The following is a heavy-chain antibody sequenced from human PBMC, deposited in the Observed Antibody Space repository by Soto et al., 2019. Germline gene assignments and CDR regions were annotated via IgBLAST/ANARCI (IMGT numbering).Heavy chain of an antibody. J-gene: IGHJ6*02. CDR3: ARHPYDFWSGPNYYGMDV. CDR1: GGSVSSGSYY. CDR2: IYYSGST. Sequence: SLTCTVSGGSVSSGSYYWSWIRQPPGKGLEWIGYIYYSGSTNYNPSLKSRVTISVDTSKNQFSLKLSSVTAADTAVYYCARHPYDFWSGPNYYGMDVWGQGTTVTAP. D-gene: IGHD3-3*01. V-gene: IGHV4-61*01.